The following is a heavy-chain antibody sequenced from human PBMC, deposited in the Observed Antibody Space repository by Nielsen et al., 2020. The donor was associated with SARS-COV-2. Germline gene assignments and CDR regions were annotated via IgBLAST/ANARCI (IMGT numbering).Heavy chain of an antibody. J-gene: IGHJ6*02. CDR2: INTNTGNP. V-gene: IGHV7-4-1*02. D-gene: IGHD3-10*01. CDR1: GYTFTSYD. CDR3: ASITMVRGVIRNYGMDV. Sequence: ASVKVSCKASGYTFTSYDINWVRQAPGQGLEWMGWINTNTGNPTYAQGFTGRFVFSLDTSVSTAYLQISSLKAEDTAVYYCASITMVRGVIRNYGMDVWGQGTTVTVSS.